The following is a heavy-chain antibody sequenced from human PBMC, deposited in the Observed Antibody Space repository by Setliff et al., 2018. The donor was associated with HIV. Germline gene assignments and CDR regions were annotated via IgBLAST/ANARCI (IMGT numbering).Heavy chain of an antibody. CDR3: IRRRRAPGAADLESY. D-gene: IGHD7-27*01. V-gene: IGHV5-51*01. CDR2: IYPDDSAT. CDR1: GYSFSDNW. Sequence: PGESLKISCKGFGYSFSDNWIGWVRQMPGKGLEWMGIIYPDDSATRYSPSFQGQVTISADKSINTAYLRWRSLRASDTAIYYCIRRRRAPGAADLESYWGQGTLVTVSS. J-gene: IGHJ4*02.